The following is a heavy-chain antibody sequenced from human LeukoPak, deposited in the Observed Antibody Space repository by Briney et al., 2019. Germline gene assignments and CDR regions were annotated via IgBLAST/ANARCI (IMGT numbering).Heavy chain of an antibody. CDR3: ASRQWETRGLFDY. D-gene: IGHD1-26*01. CDR2: INPNSGGT. J-gene: IGHJ4*02. V-gene: IGHV1-2*02. CDR1: GYTFTGYY. Sequence: ASVKVSCKASGYTFTGYYMHWVRQAPGQGLEWMGWINPNSGGTNYAQKFQGRVTMIRDTSISTAYMELSRLRSDDTAVYYCASRQWETRGLFDYWGQGTLVTVSS.